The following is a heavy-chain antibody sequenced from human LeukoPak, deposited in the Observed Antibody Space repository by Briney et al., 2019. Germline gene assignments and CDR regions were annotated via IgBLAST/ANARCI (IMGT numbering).Heavy chain of an antibody. Sequence: ASVKVSCKASGYSLTSYDINWVRQATGQGLEWMGRIDPNTGGTKSAKNFQGRVTMTRDTSISTAYMALSGLRSDDTAVYYCASLYDIVGTTVDYWGQGTLVTVSS. V-gene: IGHV1-2*06. D-gene: IGHD1-26*01. CDR2: IDPNTGGT. CDR1: GYSLTSYD. CDR3: ASLYDIVGTTVDY. J-gene: IGHJ4*02.